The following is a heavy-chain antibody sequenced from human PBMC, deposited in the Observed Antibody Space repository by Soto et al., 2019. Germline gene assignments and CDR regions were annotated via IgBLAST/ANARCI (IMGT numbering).Heavy chain of an antibody. Sequence: ASVKVSCKTSGYTFTSYGISWVRQAPGQGLDWMGWISAYNGNTKYAQDLQGRVTMTTDTSTSTAYMELRSLRSDDTAVYYCARFSGGSYNTYYFYYGMDVWGQGTTVTVSS. V-gene: IGHV1-18*01. CDR2: ISAYNGNT. D-gene: IGHD2-15*01. J-gene: IGHJ6*02. CDR1: GYTFTSYG. CDR3: ARFSGGSYNTYYFYYGMDV.